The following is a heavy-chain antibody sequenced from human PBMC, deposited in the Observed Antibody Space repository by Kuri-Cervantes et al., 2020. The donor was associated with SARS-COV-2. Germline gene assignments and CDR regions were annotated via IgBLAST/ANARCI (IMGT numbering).Heavy chain of an antibody. D-gene: IGHD3-22*01. CDR2: INHSGST. V-gene: IGHV4-34*01. CDR3: ARGGSMIVVRRYFDY. Sequence: ESLKISCAVYGGSFSGYYWSWIREPPGKGLEWIGEINHSGSTNYNPSLKSRVTISVDTSKNQFSLKPSSVTAADTAVYYCARGGSMIVVRRYFDYWGQGTLVTVSS. CDR1: GGSFSGYY. J-gene: IGHJ4*02.